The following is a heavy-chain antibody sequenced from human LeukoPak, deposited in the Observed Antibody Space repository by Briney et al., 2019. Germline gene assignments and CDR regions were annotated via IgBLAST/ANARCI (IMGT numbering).Heavy chain of an antibody. J-gene: IGHJ2*01. CDR3: ARLLGPAAAPPHWYFDL. CDR2: IYYSGST. Sequence: PSETLPLTCTVSGGSISNYYWSWIRRPPGKGLEWIGYIYYSGSTNYNPSLKSRVTISVDTSKNQFSLKLSSVTAADTAVYYCARLLGPAAAPPHWYFDLWGRGTLVTVSS. D-gene: IGHD6-13*01. V-gene: IGHV4-59*01. CDR1: GGSISNYY.